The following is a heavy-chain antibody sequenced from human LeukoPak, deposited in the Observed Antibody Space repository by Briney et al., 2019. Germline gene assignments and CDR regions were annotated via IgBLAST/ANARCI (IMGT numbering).Heavy chain of an antibody. D-gene: IGHD2-8*02. CDR3: ERVGSLVHYFDY. CDR1: GFTFSRYE. J-gene: IGHJ4*02. V-gene: IGHV3-48*03. CDR2: ISSSGGTM. Sequence: PGGSLRLSCAASGFTFSRYEMSWVRQAPGKGLEWVSYISSSGGTMYYADSVKGRLTISRDNAKNSLYLQMNSLRAEDTAVYHCERVGSLVHYFDYWGQGTLVTVSS.